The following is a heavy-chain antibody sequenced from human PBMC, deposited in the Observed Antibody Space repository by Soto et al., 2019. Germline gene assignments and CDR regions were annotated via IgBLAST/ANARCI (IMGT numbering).Heavy chain of an antibody. CDR2: IFANGHT. J-gene: IGHJ5*02. CDR3: VASLAASGLNWLDP. D-gene: IGHD6-13*01. V-gene: IGHV4-4*07. Sequence: SETLSLTCVVSGGSISEKYWNWVRQPPGKGLEWIGLIFANGHTDYNPSLKSRVTMSVDASKNQFSLRLTSMTAADTAVYYCVASLAASGLNWLDPWGRGTLVTVSS. CDR1: GGSISEKY.